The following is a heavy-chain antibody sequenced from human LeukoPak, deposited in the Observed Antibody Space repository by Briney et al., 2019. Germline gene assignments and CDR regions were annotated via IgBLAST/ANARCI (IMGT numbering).Heavy chain of an antibody. V-gene: IGHV4-59*12. J-gene: IGHJ3*02. CDR2: IYYSGST. Sequence: SETLSLTCTVSGGSISSYYWSWIRQPPGKGLEWIGYIYYSGSTNYNPSLKSRVTISVDTSKNQFSLKLSSVTAADTAVYYCARVGFGELLGAFDIWGQGTMVTVPS. CDR3: ARVGFGELLGAFDI. CDR1: GGSISSYY. D-gene: IGHD3-10*01.